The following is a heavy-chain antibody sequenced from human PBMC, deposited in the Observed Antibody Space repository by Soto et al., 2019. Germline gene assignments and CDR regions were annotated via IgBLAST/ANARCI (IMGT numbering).Heavy chain of an antibody. CDR1: GGSFSGYY. Sequence: PSETLSLTCAAYGGSFSGYYCSWILQPPGTGLEWIGEINHSGSTNYNPSLKSRVTISVDTSKNQFSLKLTSVTAADTAVYYCARDKITGLFDYWGQGTLGTVSS. CDR3: ARDKITGLFDY. J-gene: IGHJ4*02. D-gene: IGHD2-8*02. CDR2: INHSGST. V-gene: IGHV4-34*01.